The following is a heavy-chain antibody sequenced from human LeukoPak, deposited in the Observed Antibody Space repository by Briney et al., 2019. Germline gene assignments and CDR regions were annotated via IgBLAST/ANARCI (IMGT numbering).Heavy chain of an antibody. V-gene: IGHV5-51*01. D-gene: IGHD6-19*01. CDR3: ARRRAYSSGWYYFDY. CDR1: GHSFPSYW. Sequence: GGSLKISCKGSGHSFPSYWIGWVRQMPGKGLEWMGIIYPGDSDTRYSPSFQGQVTISADKSISTAYLQWSSLKASDTAMYYCARRRAYSSGWYYFDYWGQGTLVTVSS. J-gene: IGHJ4*02. CDR2: IYPGDSDT.